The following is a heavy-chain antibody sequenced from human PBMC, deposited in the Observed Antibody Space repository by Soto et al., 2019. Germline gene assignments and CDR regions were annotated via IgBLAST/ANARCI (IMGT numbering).Heavy chain of an antibody. CDR1: GYTFTSYY. V-gene: IGHV1-46*01. J-gene: IGHJ3*02. D-gene: IGHD3-16*02. Sequence: ASVKVSCKASGYTFTSYYMHWVRQAPGQGLEWMGIINPSGGSTSYAQKFQGRVTMTRDTSTSTVYMELSSLRSEDTAVYYCARVSADYVWGSYRLGVFDIWGQGTRVTVSS. CDR3: ARVSADYVWGSYRLGVFDI. CDR2: INPSGGST.